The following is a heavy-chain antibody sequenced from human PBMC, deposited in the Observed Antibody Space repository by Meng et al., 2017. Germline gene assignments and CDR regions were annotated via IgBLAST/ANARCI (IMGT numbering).Heavy chain of an antibody. J-gene: IGHJ4*02. V-gene: IGHV4-34*01. CDR2: INHSGST. CDR3: ARGSMVRGVIPLY. CDR1: GGSFSGYY. D-gene: IGHD3-10*01. Sequence: SETLSLTCAVYGGSFSGYYWSWIRQPPGKGLEWIGEINHSGSTNYNPSLKSRVTISVDTSKNQFSLKLSSVTAADTAVYYCARGSMVRGVIPLYWGQGTPVTVSS.